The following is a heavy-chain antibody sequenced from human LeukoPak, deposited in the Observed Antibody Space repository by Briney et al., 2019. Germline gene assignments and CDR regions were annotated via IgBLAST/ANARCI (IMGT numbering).Heavy chain of an antibody. J-gene: IGHJ4*02. V-gene: IGHV4-38-2*02. CDR3: ARVSASWGFDF. D-gene: IGHD7-27*01. CDR1: GYSISSGYY. CDR2: IYHSPST. Sequence: SETLSLTCSVSGYSISSGYYWAGIRQPPGKGLEWIATIYHSPSTYYNPSLKSRVTISVDTSRNRFSLKVNSVTAADTAVYYCARVSASWGFDFWGQGALVTVSS.